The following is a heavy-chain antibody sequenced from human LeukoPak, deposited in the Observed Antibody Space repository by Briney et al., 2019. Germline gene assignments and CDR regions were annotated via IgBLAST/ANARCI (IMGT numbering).Heavy chain of an antibody. D-gene: IGHD2-15*01. CDR2: INPNSGGT. V-gene: IGHV1-2*06. CDR1: GYTFTDYY. Sequence: ASVKVSCKASGYTFTDYYIHWVRQAPGQGLEWMGRINPNSGGTNNAQKFPGRVTMTRDTSISTAYMELSRLRSDDTAVYYCAPSFYCGGGTCYSGYYSDYWGQGTLVTVSS. J-gene: IGHJ4*02. CDR3: APSFYCGGGTCYSGYYSDY.